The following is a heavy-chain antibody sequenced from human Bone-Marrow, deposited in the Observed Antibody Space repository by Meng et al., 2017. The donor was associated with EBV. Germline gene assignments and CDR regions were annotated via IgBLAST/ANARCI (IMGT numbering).Heavy chain of an antibody. CDR2: INVGNGDT. D-gene: IGHD3-22*01. Sequence: QVPLVQCGGEVKKPVASVKVSCKASGYTFRTYAIHWVRQAPGQRLEWMGWINVGNGDTKYSQKLQGRVTITRDTSASTAYMELRSLRSEDTAVYYCARDSSGDSRNFDPWGQGTLVTVSS. J-gene: IGHJ5*02. V-gene: IGHV1-3*01. CDR1: GYTFRTYA. CDR3: ARDSSGDSRNFDP.